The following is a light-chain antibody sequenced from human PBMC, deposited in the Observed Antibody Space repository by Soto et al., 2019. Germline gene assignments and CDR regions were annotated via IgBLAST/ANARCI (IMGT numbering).Light chain of an antibody. CDR1: SSDVGGYNY. J-gene: IGLJ1*01. Sequence: QSALTQPAPVSASPRQSITLSCTGTSSDVGGYNYVSWYQQHPGKAPKFMIYDVSNRPSGVSNRFSGSKSGNTASLTISGLQAEDEADYYCSSYTTSNTRQIVFGTGTKVTVL. V-gene: IGLV2-14*01. CDR3: SSYTTSNTRQIV. CDR2: DVS.